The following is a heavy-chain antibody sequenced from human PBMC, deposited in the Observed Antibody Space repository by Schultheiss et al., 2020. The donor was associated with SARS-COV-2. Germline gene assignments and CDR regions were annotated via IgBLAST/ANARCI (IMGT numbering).Heavy chain of an antibody. J-gene: IGHJ4*02. Sequence: GGSLRLSCAASGFTFSSYWMSWFRQAPGKGLEWVGFIRSKAYGGTTDYAAPVKGRFTISRDDSKNTLYLQMNSLKTEDTAVYYCTTTFTSSGYYGSPFDYWGQGTLVTVSS. CDR3: TTTFTSSGYYGSPFDY. V-gene: IGHV3-15*01. CDR1: GFTFSSYW. D-gene: IGHD3-22*01. CDR2: IRSKAYGGTT.